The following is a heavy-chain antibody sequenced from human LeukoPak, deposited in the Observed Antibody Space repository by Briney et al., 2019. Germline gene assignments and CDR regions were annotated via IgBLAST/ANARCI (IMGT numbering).Heavy chain of an antibody. Sequence: SETLSLTCTVSGGSISSSSYYWGWIRQPPGKGLEWIGEINHSGSTNYNPSLKSRVTISVDTSKNQFSLKLSSVTAADTAVYYCARLIRASRSGTKGRRGIWFDPWGQGTLVTVSS. CDR2: INHSGST. CDR1: GGSISSSSYY. J-gene: IGHJ5*02. V-gene: IGHV4-39*07. CDR3: ARLIRASRSGTKGRRGIWFDP. D-gene: IGHD3-10*01.